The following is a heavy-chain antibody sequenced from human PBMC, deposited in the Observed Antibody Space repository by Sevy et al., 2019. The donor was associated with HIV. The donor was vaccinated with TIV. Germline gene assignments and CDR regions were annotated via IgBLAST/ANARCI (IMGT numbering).Heavy chain of an antibody. CDR3: ARGSGGIEDYHYYGMDV. Sequence: GESLKISCKAFGYTFSNYWIGWVRQMPGRGLEWVGNIYTADSTSRYSPCFKDQVTMSADKSISTAYLHWSSLKASDTDKDDCARGSGGIEDYHYYGMDVWGHGTTVTVSS. V-gene: IGHV5-51*01. CDR1: GYTFSNYW. J-gene: IGHJ6*02. D-gene: IGHD3-16*01. CDR2: IYTADSTS.